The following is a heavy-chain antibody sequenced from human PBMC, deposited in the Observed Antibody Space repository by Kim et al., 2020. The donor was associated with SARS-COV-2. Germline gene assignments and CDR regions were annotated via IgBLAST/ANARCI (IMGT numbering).Heavy chain of an antibody. Sequence: SETLSLTCTVSGGSISSYYWSWIRQPPGKGLECIGYMYYSGSTNYNPSLKSRVTISVDTSKNQFSLKLSSVTAADTAVYYCARVGCSSTSCPDAVDVLGKGTTFTVSS. D-gene: IGHD2-2*01. CDR3: ARVGCSSTSCPDAVDV. CDR2: MYYSGST. J-gene: IGHJ6*04. CDR1: GGSISSYY. V-gene: IGHV4-59*01.